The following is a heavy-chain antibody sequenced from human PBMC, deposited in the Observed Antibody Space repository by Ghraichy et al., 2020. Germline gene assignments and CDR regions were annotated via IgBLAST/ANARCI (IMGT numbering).Heavy chain of an antibody. D-gene: IGHD1-26*01. J-gene: IGHJ4*02. CDR1: GGSMSSSSYY. Sequence: SETLSLTCTVSGGSMSSSSYYWGWIRQPPGKGWEWLGSIYYSGSTYYNSSLKSRVTMSVDTSKNQFSLKLSSVTVADTDVYYCARHYREVRGCYYLRYFVSWGQGTLVTVSS. CDR3: ARHYREVRGCYYLRYFVS. CDR2: IYYSGST. V-gene: IGHV4-39*01.